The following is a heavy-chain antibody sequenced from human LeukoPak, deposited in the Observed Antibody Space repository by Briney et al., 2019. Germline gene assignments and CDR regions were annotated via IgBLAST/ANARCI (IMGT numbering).Heavy chain of an antibody. D-gene: IGHD2-8*02. CDR3: ARARTDMALRRTNWFDP. CDR2: INHSGST. CDR1: GGSFSGYY. J-gene: IGHJ5*02. Sequence: WETLSHTRAVYGGSFSGYYWSWIRPPPGKGLEWIGDINHSGSTNYNPSLKSRVTISVDTSKNQFSLKLSSLTAADTAVYYCARARTDMALRRTNWFDPWGQGTLVTVSS. V-gene: IGHV4-34*01.